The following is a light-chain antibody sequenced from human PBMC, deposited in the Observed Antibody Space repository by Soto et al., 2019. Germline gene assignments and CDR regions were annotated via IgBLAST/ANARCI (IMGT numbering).Light chain of an antibody. CDR1: QSVGNNY. CDR3: EQYGSTPLT. Sequence: EIVLTQSPGTLSLSPGERATLSCRASQSVGNNYLAWYQQKPGQAPRFLIYDASSRATGIPDRFSGSGSGTDFTLTISRLEPEDFAVYSCEQYGSTPLTFGGGTKVEIK. CDR2: DAS. J-gene: IGKJ4*01. V-gene: IGKV3-20*01.